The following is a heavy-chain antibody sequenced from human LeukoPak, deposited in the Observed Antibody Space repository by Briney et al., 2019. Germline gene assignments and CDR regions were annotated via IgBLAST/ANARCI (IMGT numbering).Heavy chain of an antibody. CDR3: AREIGGLARGYFDY. V-gene: IGHV3-66*01. Sequence: GGSLRLSCAASGFTVSSNYMSWVRQAPGKGLEWVSVIYSGGCTYYADSVKGRFTISRDNSKNTLYLQMNSLRAEDTAVYYCAREIGGLARGYFDYWGQGTLVTVSS. CDR2: IYSGGCT. D-gene: IGHD3-10*01. J-gene: IGHJ4*02. CDR1: GFTVSSNY.